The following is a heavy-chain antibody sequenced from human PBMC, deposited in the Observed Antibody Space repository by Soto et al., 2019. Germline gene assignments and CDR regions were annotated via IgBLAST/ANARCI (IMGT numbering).Heavy chain of an antibody. V-gene: IGHV3-23*01. J-gene: IGHJ4*02. CDR1: GFTFSSYA. CDR2: ISGSGGNT. CDR3: AKAGGDCSGGSCYWVMEFDY. Sequence: GGSLRLSCAASGFTFSSYAMSWVRQAPGKGLEWVSAISGSGGNTYYADSVKGRFTISRDNSKNTLYLQMNSLRAEDTAVYYCAKAGGDCSGGSCYWVMEFDYWGQGTLVTVSS. D-gene: IGHD2-15*01.